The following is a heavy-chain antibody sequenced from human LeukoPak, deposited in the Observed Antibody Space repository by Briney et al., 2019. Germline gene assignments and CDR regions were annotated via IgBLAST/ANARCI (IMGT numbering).Heavy chain of an antibody. CDR1: GYTFTGYH. CDR2: INPNGGGT. V-gene: IGHV1-2*02. CDR3: TRDSYYYESSAETNNAFDI. D-gene: IGHD3-22*01. Sequence: ASVKVSCKASGYTFTGYHMHWVRQAPGQGLEWMGWINPNGGGTKYVQKFQGRVTITRDTSISTAYVELSRLRSDDTAVYYCTRDSYYYESSAETNNAFDIWGQGTMVTVSS. J-gene: IGHJ3*02.